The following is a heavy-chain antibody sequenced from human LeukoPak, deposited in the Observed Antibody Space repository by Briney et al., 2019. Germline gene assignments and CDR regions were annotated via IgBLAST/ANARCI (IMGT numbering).Heavy chain of an antibody. CDR2: INHSGST. D-gene: IGHD6-13*01. Sequence: SETLSLTCTVYGGSFSNYYWTWIRQPPGKGLEWIGEINHSGSTNYNPSLKSRVTISVDTSKNQFSLKLSSVTAADTAVYYCARVRIAFDPWGQGTLVTVSS. CDR3: ARVRIAFDP. J-gene: IGHJ5*02. V-gene: IGHV4-34*01. CDR1: GGSFSNYY.